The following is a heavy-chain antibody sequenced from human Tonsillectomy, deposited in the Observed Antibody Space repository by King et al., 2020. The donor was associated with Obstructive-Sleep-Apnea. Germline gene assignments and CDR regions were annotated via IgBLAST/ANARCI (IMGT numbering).Heavy chain of an antibody. V-gene: IGHV4-59*01. CDR2: ISYSGST. CDR1: GGSISPYY. D-gene: IGHD6-6*01. Sequence: VQLQESGPGLVKSSETLSLTCAVSGGSISPYYWTWIRQSPGKGLEWIGYISYSGSTNYNPSLKSRVTISIDNSKNQFSLKLSSVTAADPAVYYCARSGRSSSGLFDYWGQGSLGTVSS. CDR3: ARSGRSSSGLFDY. J-gene: IGHJ4*02.